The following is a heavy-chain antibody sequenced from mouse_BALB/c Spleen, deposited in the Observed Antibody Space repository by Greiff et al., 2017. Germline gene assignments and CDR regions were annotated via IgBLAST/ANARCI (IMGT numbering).Heavy chain of an antibody. Sequence: EVNVVESGGGLVQPGGSLKLSCAASGFTFSSYGMSWVRQTPDKRLELVATINSNGGSTYYPDSVKGRFTISRDNAKNTLYLQMSSLKSEDTAMYYCGRHYYGSSYGGRYFDVWGAGTTVTVSS. V-gene: IGHV5-6-3*01. CDR2: INSNGGST. CDR1: GFTFSSYG. CDR3: GRHYYGSSYGGRYFDV. D-gene: IGHD1-1*01. J-gene: IGHJ1*01.